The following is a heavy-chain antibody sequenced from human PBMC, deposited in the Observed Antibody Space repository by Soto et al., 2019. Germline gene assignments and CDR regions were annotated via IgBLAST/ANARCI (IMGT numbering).Heavy chain of an antibody. CDR2: IYHSGNT. Sequence: SETLSLTCTVSGGSISSGGYYWYWIRQHPGKGLEWIGYIYHSGNTYYNPSLKSRVTISVDTSKNQFSLKLSSVTAADTAVYYCARDPMRYPTYFDYWGQGTLVTVSS. CDR3: ARDPMRYPTYFDY. J-gene: IGHJ4*02. V-gene: IGHV4-31*03. CDR1: GGSISSGGYY. D-gene: IGHD1-1*01.